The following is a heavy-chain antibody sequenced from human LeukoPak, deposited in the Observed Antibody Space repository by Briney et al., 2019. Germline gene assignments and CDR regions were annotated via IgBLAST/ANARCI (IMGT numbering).Heavy chain of an antibody. D-gene: IGHD1-26*01. CDR1: GFTFSGFA. CDR3: AKTMGAIDHDY. V-gene: IGHV3-23*01. J-gene: IGHJ4*02. Sequence: GGSLRLSCAASGFTFSGFAMSWVRQAPGKGLEWVSTISGSGDSTYYGDSVKGRFTISRDNSKNTMYLQMNILRAEDTAVYYCAKTMGAIDHDYWGQGTLVTVSS. CDR2: ISGSGDST.